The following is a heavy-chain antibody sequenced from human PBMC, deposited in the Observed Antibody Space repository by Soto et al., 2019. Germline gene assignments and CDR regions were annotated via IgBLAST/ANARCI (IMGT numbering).Heavy chain of an antibody. CDR1: GFTFDDYA. V-gene: IGHV3-9*01. CDR2: ISWNSGSI. J-gene: IGHJ3*02. CDR3: AKNRGATLDAFDI. D-gene: IGHD2-15*01. Sequence: SLRLSCAASGFTFDDYAMHWVRQAPGKGLEWVSGISWNSGSIGYADSVKGRFTISRDTAKNSLYLQMNSLRAGDTALYYCAKNRGATLDAFDIWGQGTMVTVSS.